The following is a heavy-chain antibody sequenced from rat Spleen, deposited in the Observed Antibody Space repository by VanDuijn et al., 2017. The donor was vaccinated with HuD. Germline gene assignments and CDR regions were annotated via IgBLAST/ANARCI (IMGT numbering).Heavy chain of an antibody. V-gene: IGHV5S14*01. D-gene: IGHD1-9*01. CDR2: ISTGGGYT. J-gene: IGHJ1*01. Sequence: EVQLVESGGGLVQPGRSLKLSCAASGFTFSNYAMAWVRQTPTKGLEWVASISTGGGYTYYRDSVKGRFTISRDNAENTQYLQMDSLRSEDTATYYCARHDYGYRGWYFDFWGPGTMVTVSS. CDR1: GFTFSNYA. CDR3: ARHDYGYRGWYFDF.